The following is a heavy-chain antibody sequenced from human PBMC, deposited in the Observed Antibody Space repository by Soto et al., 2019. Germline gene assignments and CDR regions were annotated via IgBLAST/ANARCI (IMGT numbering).Heavy chain of an antibody. CDR3: AKKSLGSITLPALYYFDY. V-gene: IGHV3-23*01. CDR2: ISGGGDAT. Sequence: EVQLLESGGGLVQPGGSLRLSCAASGFTFGSYALSWVRQAPGKGLEWVSVISGGGDATYYPDSVKGRFTTSRDNSKNTVYLQMNSLRAEDTAAYYCAKKSLGSITLPALYYFDYWGQGTLVTVSS. D-gene: IGHD1-20*01. CDR1: GFTFGSYA. J-gene: IGHJ4*02.